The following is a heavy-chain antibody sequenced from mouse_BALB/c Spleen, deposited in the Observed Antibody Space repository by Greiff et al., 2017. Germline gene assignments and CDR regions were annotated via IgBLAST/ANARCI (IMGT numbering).Heavy chain of an antibody. V-gene: IGHV2-6-7*01. Sequence: VQGVESGPGLVAPSQSLSITCTVSGFSLTGYGVNWVRQPPGKGLEWLGMIWGDGSTDYNSALKSRLSISKDNSKSQVFLKMNSLQTDDTARYYCARELAYYGNYDYAMDYWGQGTSVTVSS. J-gene: IGHJ4*01. D-gene: IGHD2-10*01. CDR2: IWGDGST. CDR3: ARELAYYGNYDYAMDY. CDR1: GFSLTGYG.